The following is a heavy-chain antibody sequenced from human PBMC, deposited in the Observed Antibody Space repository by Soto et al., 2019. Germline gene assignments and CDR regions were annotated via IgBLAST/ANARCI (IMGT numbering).Heavy chain of an antibody. CDR2: IYHSGST. V-gene: IGHV4-4*02. J-gene: IGHJ4*02. Sequence: PSETLSLTCTVSGGYISSGVYYWTWVRQPPGKGLEWIGEIYHSGSTNYNPSLKSRVTISVDKWKNQFSLQLRSMTAADTAVYYCAAHSGSTYGPLDYWGQGTQVTAPQ. CDR3: AAHSGSTYGPLDY. D-gene: IGHD3-10*01. CDR1: GGYISSGVYY.